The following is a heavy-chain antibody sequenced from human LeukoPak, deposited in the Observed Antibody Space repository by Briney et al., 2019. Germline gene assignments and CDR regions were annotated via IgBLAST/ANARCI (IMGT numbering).Heavy chain of an antibody. D-gene: IGHD6-13*01. CDR3: ARGGTAGPFYYYYYGMDV. Sequence: GASVKVSCKASGYTFTSYDINWVRQATGQGLEWMGWMNPNSGNTGYAQKFQGRVTMTRNTSISTAYMELSSLRSEDRAVYYCARGGTAGPFYYYYYGMDVWGQGTTVTVSS. V-gene: IGHV1-8*01. J-gene: IGHJ6*02. CDR2: MNPNSGNT. CDR1: GYTFTSYD.